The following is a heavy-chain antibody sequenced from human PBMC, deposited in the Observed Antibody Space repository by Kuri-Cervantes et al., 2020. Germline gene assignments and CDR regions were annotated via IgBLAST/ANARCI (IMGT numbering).Heavy chain of an antibody. CDR1: GYTFTGYY. Sequence: GGSLRLSCKASGYTFTGYYMHWVRQAPGQGLEWMGWINPNSGGTNYAQKFQGRVTMTRDTSISTAYMELSRLRSDDTAVYYCARPLSGYYYYGMDVWGQGTTVTVSS. CDR3: ARPLSGYYYYGMDV. D-gene: IGHD6-25*01. CDR2: INPNSGGT. J-gene: IGHJ6*02. V-gene: IGHV1-2*02.